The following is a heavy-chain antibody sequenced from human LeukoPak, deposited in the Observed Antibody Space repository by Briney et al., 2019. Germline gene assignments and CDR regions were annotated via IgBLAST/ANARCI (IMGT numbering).Heavy chain of an antibody. Sequence: ASVKVSCKASGYTFTSYYMHWVRQAPGQGLEWMGWINPNSGGTNYAQKFQGRVTMTRDTSISTAYMELSRLRSDDTAVYYCARDRYYYDSSGYYRGYYFDYWGQGTLVTVSS. CDR3: ARDRYYYDSSGYYRGYYFDY. CDR1: GYTFTSYY. V-gene: IGHV1-2*02. D-gene: IGHD3-22*01. CDR2: INPNSGGT. J-gene: IGHJ4*02.